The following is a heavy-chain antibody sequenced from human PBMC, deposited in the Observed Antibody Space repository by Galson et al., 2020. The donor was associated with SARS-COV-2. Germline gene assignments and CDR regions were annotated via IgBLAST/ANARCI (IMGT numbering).Heavy chain of an antibody. CDR1: GGSISSSSYY. CDR3: ARDTTPEYSSSPYYYYGMDV. J-gene: IGHJ6*02. Sequence: SETLSLTCTVSGGSISSSSYYWGWIRQPPGKGLEWIGSIYYSGSTYYNPSLKSRVTISVDTSKNQFSLKLSSVTAADTAVYYCARDTTPEYSSSPYYYYGMDVWGQGTTVTVSS. CDR2: IYYSGST. V-gene: IGHV4-39*07. D-gene: IGHD6-6*01.